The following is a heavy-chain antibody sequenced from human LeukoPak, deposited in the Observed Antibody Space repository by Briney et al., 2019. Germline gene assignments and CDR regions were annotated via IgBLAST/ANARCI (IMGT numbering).Heavy chain of an antibody. CDR3: ARARRGFDP. V-gene: IGHV4-34*01. CDR1: GGSFSGYY. CDR2: INHSGST. Sequence: SETLSLTCAVYGGSFSGYYWSWIRQPPGKGLEWIGEINHSGSTNYNPSLKSRVTISVDTSKNQFSLKLSSVTAADTAVYYCARARRGFDPWGQGTLVAVSS. J-gene: IGHJ5*02.